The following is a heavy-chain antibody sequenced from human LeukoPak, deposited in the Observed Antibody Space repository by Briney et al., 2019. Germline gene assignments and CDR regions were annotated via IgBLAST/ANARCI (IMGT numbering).Heavy chain of an antibody. Sequence: SETLSLTCAVYGGSFSGYYWSWIRQPPGKGLEWIGEINHSGSTNYNPSLKSRVTISVDTSKNQFSLKLSSVTAADTAVYYCAGQNYDSSGSRFDYWGQGTLVTVSS. J-gene: IGHJ4*02. CDR3: AGQNYDSSGSRFDY. V-gene: IGHV4-34*01. CDR1: GGSFSGYY. CDR2: INHSGST. D-gene: IGHD3-22*01.